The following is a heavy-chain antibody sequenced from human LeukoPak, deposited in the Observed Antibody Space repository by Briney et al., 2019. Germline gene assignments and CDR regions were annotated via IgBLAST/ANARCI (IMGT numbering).Heavy chain of an antibody. CDR1: GFTFSSYS. Sequence: GGSLRLSCAASGFTFSSYSMNWVRQAPGKGLEWVSSISSSSYIYYADSVKGRFTISRDNAKNSLYLQMNSLRAEDTAVYYCARDFTYYYDSSEPSDYWGQGTLVTVSS. V-gene: IGHV3-21*01. CDR3: ARDFTYYYDSSEPSDY. D-gene: IGHD3-22*01. J-gene: IGHJ4*02. CDR2: ISSSSYI.